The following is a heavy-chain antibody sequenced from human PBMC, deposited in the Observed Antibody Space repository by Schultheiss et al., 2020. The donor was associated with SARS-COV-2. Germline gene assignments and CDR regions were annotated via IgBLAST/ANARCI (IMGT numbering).Heavy chain of an antibody. Sequence: SETLSLTCAVYGGSFSGYYWSWIRQPPGKGLEWIGYIYYSGSTNYNPSLKSRVSISVDTSKNQFSLKLSSVTAADTAVYYCARGRITIFGVVIIRGAIDYWGQGTLVTVSS. CDR2: IYYSGST. CDR3: ARGRITIFGVVIIRGAIDY. V-gene: IGHV4-34*01. CDR1: GGSFSGYY. J-gene: IGHJ4*02. D-gene: IGHD3-3*01.